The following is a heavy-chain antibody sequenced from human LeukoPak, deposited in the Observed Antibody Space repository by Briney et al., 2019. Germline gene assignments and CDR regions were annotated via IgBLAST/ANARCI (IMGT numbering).Heavy chain of an antibody. CDR2: IKSKTDGGTT. Sequence: GGSLRLSCAASGLTFSNAWMSWVRQAPGKGLEWVGRIKSKTDGGTTDYAAPVKGRFTISRDDSKNTLYLQMNSLKTEDTAVYYCTTDGSYSGYDFDYWGQGTLVTVSS. V-gene: IGHV3-15*01. CDR1: GLTFSNAW. J-gene: IGHJ4*02. CDR3: TTDGSYSGYDFDY. D-gene: IGHD5-12*01.